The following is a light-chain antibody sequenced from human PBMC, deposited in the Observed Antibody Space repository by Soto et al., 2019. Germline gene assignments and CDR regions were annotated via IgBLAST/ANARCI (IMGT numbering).Light chain of an antibody. V-gene: IGKV3-20*01. Sequence: EVVMTKSPATLSVSPGERVTLSCRASQSVRSNLAWYQHRPGQAPRLLISGASRRATGIPDRFSGAGSGTDFTLTISRLEPEDFALYYCQQHDILPITFGQGTRLEIK. CDR3: QQHDILPIT. CDR2: GAS. CDR1: QSVRSN. J-gene: IGKJ5*01.